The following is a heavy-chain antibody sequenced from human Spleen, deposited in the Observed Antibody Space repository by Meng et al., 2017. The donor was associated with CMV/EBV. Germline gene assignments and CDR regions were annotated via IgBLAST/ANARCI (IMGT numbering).Heavy chain of an antibody. D-gene: IGHD6-13*01. CDR2: ISAYNGNT. Sequence: KVSCKASGYTLNSNGISWVRQAPGQGLEWMGWISAYNGNTNYAQKFQGRVTVTTDTSTNTAYMELRSLRSDDTAVYYCARKGYGSDYWGQGTLVTVSS. CDR3: ARKGYGSDY. J-gene: IGHJ4*02. V-gene: IGHV1-18*01. CDR1: GYTLNSNG.